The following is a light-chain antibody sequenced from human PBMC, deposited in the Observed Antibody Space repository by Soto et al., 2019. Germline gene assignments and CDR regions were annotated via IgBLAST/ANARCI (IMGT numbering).Light chain of an antibody. V-gene: IGKV1-5*03. CDR1: QSISTW. CDR2: KAS. CDR3: QQYTTYPLT. Sequence: DIQMTQSPSTLSASVGDRVTITCRASQSISTWLAWYQQKPGKAPKLLIYKASSLEGGVPSRFGGSGSGTLFNITISSLPPDDFATYYCQQYTTYPLTFGGGTKVDIK. J-gene: IGKJ4*01.